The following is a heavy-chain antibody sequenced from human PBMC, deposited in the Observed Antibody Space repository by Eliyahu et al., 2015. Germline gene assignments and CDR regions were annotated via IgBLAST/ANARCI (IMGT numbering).Heavy chain of an antibody. CDR3: ARGLHRLXWLDD. V-gene: IGHV4-34*01. D-gene: IGHD3-16*01. CDR1: GXSVTXSY. J-gene: IGHJ4*02. Sequence: QVQLQQWGAGLLKPSETXSLTCXISGXSVTXSYWSWIRHPPGQGLEWIGEIDHSGSTDYNPFLKSQVTISVDRSTNQFSLKVRSVTAADTAVYYCARGLHRLXWLDDWGQGTMVTVSS. CDR2: IDHSGST.